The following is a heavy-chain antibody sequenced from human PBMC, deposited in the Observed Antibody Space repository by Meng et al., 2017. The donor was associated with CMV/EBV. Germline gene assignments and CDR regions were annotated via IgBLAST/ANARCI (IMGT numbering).Heavy chain of an antibody. Sequence: VQRVKPGDGVKMPGASVKVSCQTSGYRFSDHYMHWVRQAPGQGLEWMGWIYPNSGGTHYAQKFQDRVTMTRDTSISTVYLELSRLTSDDTAVYYCVRDHNWGPDYWGQGTLVTVSS. V-gene: IGHV1-2*02. D-gene: IGHD1-1*01. CDR2: IYPNSGGT. CDR1: GYRFSDHY. CDR3: VRDHNWGPDY. J-gene: IGHJ4*02.